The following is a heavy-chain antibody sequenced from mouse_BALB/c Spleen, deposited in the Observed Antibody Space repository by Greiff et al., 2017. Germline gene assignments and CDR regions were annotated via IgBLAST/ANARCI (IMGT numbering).Heavy chain of an antibody. D-gene: IGHD1-1*01. CDR3: ARAGLYYGSSSLYAMDY. CDR1: GFTFSSYA. Sequence: EVQVVESGGGLVKPGGSLKLSCAASGFTFSSYAMSWVRQTPEKRLEWVASISSGGSTYYPDSVKGRFTISRDNARNILYLQMSSLRSEDTAMYYCARAGLYYGSSSLYAMDYWGQGTSVTVSS. V-gene: IGHV5-6-5*01. CDR2: ISSGGST. J-gene: IGHJ4*01.